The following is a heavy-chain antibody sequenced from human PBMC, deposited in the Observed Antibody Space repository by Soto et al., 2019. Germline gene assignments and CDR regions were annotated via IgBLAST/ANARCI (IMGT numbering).Heavy chain of an antibody. J-gene: IGHJ5*02. D-gene: IGHD6-19*01. Sequence: SETLSLTCGVSGGTIRSPDWWTWVRPPPGKGLEWIGEIFQSVSTNYTPSLESRVTISVDKSKNQFSLTLTSVTAADTAVYFCARGRGRYSSGWSWFDPWGQGILVTVSS. V-gene: IGHV4-4*02. CDR2: IFQSVST. CDR3: ARGRGRYSSGWSWFDP. CDR1: GGTIRSPDW.